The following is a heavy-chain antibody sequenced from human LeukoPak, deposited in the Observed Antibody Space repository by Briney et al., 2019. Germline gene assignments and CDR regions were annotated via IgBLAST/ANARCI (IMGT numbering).Heavy chain of an antibody. CDR3: ARGSTGDSYSLDY. J-gene: IGHJ4*02. V-gene: IGHV4-34*01. D-gene: IGHD7-27*01. CDR1: GGSFSGYY. Sequence: SETLSLTCAVYGGSFSGYYWSWIRQSPGKGLEWIGEINHSGSTNYNPSLKSRVTISVDTSKNQFSLKLSSVTAADTAVYYCARGSTGDSYSLDYWGQGTLVTVSS. CDR2: INHSGST.